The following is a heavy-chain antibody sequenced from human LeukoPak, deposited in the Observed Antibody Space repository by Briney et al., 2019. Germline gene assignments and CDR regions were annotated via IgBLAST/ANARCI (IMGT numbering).Heavy chain of an antibody. CDR1: GGSISSSSYY. J-gene: IGHJ6*03. CDR2: IYYSGST. V-gene: IGHV4-39*07. Sequence: SETLSLTCTVSGGSISSSSYYWSWIRQPPGKGLEWIGSIYYSGSTYYNPSLKSRVTISVDTSKNQFSLKLSSVTAADTAVYYCARDLFSSGWYRISYYYYYYMDVWGKGTTVTVSS. CDR3: ARDLFSSGWYRISYYYYYYMDV. D-gene: IGHD6-19*01.